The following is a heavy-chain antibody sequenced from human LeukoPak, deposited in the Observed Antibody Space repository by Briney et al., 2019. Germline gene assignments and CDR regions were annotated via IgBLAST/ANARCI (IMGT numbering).Heavy chain of an antibody. V-gene: IGHV3-7*04. CDR1: GFIFSKFW. J-gene: IGHJ4*02. Sequence: PGGSLRLSCVASGFIFSKFWMSWVRQAPGKGLEWVANIHPEGNEKYHVDSVKGRFTISRDNTKNLLHLEMDSLRVEDTAVYYCAGGDDFSGDYWGQGTRVTVSS. D-gene: IGHD3/OR15-3a*01. CDR2: IHPEGNEK. CDR3: AGGDDFSGDY.